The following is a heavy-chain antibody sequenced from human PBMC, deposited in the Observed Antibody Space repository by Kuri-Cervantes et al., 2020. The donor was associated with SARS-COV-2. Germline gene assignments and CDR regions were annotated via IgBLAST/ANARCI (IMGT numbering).Heavy chain of an antibody. CDR3: ARDGVKDDYGFSSY. CDR1: GFTFSSYW. CDR2: INSDGSST. V-gene: IGHV3-74*01. Sequence: GGSLRLSCAASGFTFSSYWMHWVRQAPGKGLVWVSRINSDGSSTSYADSVKGRFTISRDNAKNTLYLQMNSLRDEDTAVYYCARDGVKDDYGFSSYWGQGTLVTVSS. D-gene: IGHD4-17*01. J-gene: IGHJ4*02.